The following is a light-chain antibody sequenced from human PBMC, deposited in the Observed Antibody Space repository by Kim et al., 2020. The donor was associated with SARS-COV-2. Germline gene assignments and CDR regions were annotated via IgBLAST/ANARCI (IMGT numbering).Light chain of an antibody. CDR1: QSISTW. Sequence: ASEGDRVTITCRASQSISTWLAWYQQKPGKAPKLLVYKASSLETGVPSRFSGGGSGTEFTLTISSLQPDDFATYYCQQYDSYSWTFGQGTKVDIK. CDR2: KAS. V-gene: IGKV1-5*03. CDR3: QQYDSYSWT. J-gene: IGKJ1*01.